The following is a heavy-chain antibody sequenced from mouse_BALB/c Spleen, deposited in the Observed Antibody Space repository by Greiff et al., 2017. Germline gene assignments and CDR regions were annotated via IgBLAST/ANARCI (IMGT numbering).Heavy chain of an antibody. CDR2: IWGDGST. Sequence: VKLMESGPGLVAPSQSLSITCTVSGFSLTGYGVNWVRQPPGKGLEWLGMIWGDGSTDYNSALKSRLSISKDNSKSQVFLKMNSLQTDDTAMYYCARTDGYGWFAYWGQGTLVTVSA. V-gene: IGHV2-6-7*01. CDR3: ARTDGYGWFAY. CDR1: GFSLTGYG. J-gene: IGHJ3*01. D-gene: IGHD2-3*01.